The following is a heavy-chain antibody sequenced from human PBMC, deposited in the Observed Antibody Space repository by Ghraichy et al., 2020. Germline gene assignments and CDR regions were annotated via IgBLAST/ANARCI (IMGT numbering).Heavy chain of an antibody. Sequence: SETLSLTCTVSGGSISSYYWSWIRQPPGKGLEWIGYIYYSGSTNYNPSLKSRVTISVDTSKNQFSLKLSSVTAADTAVYYCARHLTAFPGSEEWLFRLGWFDPWGQGTLVTVSS. CDR2: IYYSGST. CDR1: GGSISSYY. D-gene: IGHD3-3*01. V-gene: IGHV4-59*08. J-gene: IGHJ5*02. CDR3: ARHLTAFPGSEEWLFRLGWFDP.